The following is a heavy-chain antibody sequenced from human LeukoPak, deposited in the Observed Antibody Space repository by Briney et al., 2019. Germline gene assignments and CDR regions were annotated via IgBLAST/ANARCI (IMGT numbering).Heavy chain of an antibody. CDR1: GYSISSGYY. CDR3: ARLDKGTTIFGVVSY. Sequence: SETLSLTCAVSGYSISSGYYWGWIRQPPGKGLEWIGSIYHSGSTYYNPSLMSRVTISVDTSKNQFSLKLSSVTAADTAVYYCARLDKGTTIFGVVSYWGQGTLVTVSS. D-gene: IGHD3-3*01. CDR2: IYHSGST. V-gene: IGHV4-38-2*01. J-gene: IGHJ4*02.